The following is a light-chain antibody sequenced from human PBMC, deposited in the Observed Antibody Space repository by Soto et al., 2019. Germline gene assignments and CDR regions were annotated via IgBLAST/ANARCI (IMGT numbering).Light chain of an antibody. CDR3: QQYKT. Sequence: EIVLTQSPGTLSLSPGXRATLSCRASQSVSSSYLAWYQQKPGQAPRLLIYGASSRATGIPDRFSGSGSGTDFTLTISRLEPEDFAVYYCQQYKTFGQGTKVDIK. CDR2: GAS. CDR1: QSVSSSY. J-gene: IGKJ1*01. V-gene: IGKV3-20*01.